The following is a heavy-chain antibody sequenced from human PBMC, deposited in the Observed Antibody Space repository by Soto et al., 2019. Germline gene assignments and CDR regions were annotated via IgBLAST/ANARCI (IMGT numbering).Heavy chain of an antibody. V-gene: IGHV5-51*01. CDR2: IYPGDSDT. CDR3: ARQFGSSSSRISYYYYGMDV. J-gene: IGHJ6*02. CDR1: GYSFTSYW. D-gene: IGHD6-6*01. Sequence: GESLKISCKVSGYSFTSYWIGWVRQMPGKGLEWMGIIYPGDSDTRYSPSFQGQVTISADKSISTAYLQWSSLKASDTAMYYCARQFGSSSSRISYYYYGMDVWGQGTTVTISS.